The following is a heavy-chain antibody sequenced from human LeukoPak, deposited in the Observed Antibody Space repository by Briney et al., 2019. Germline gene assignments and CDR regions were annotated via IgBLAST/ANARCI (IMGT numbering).Heavy chain of an antibody. V-gene: IGHV1-18*01. D-gene: IGHD3-3*01. CDR1: GYTFTSYG. J-gene: IGHJ4*02. CDR2: ISAYNGNT. CDR3: ARSTVSGEYYDFWSGYLPPFDY. Sequence: ASVKVSCKASGYTFTSYGISWVRQAPGQGLEWMGWISAYNGNTNYAQKLQGRVTMTTDTSTSTAYMELRSLRSDDTAVYYCARSTVSGEYYDFWSGYLPPFDYWGQGTLVTVSS.